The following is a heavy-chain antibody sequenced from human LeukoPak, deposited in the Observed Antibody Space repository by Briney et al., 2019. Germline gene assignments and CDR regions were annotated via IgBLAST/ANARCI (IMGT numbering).Heavy chain of an antibody. CDR1: GFTFSNYA. J-gene: IGHJ4*02. CDR3: AKNASGRGIFDY. Sequence: GGSLRLSCEASGFTFSNYAMSWVRQAPGRGLEWVSGISGRGGTTYYADSVKGRFTISRDNSKNTLYLQMNSLRAEATAVYYCAKNASGRGIFDYWGQGTLVPVSS. CDR2: ISGRGGTT. D-gene: IGHD6-19*01. V-gene: IGHV3-23*01.